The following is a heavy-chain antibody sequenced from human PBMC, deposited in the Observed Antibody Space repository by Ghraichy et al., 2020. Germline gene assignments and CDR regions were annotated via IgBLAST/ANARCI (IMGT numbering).Heavy chain of an antibody. Sequence: GGSLRLSCAASGFTFSSYSMNWVRQAPGKGLEWVSYISSSSTIYYADSVKGRFTISRDNAKNSLYLQMNSLRAEDTAVYYCAREGMITFGGVIVARGGFDYWGQGTLVTVSS. D-gene: IGHD3-16*02. CDR3: AREGMITFGGVIVARGGFDY. CDR2: ISSSSTI. V-gene: IGHV3-48*04. J-gene: IGHJ4*02. CDR1: GFTFSSYS.